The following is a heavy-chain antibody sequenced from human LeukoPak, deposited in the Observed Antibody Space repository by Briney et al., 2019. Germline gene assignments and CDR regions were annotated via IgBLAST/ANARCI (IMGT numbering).Heavy chain of an antibody. Sequence: VGSPRLSCAASGFTVSNFAITWVRQAPGKGLECVSVISASGGNTYYADSVMGRFTISRDNSRNTLYLQMNSLRAEDTAVYYCAKLAGRTNYYMDVWGKGTTVTVSS. D-gene: IGHD1/OR15-1a*01. V-gene: IGHV3-23*01. J-gene: IGHJ6*03. CDR2: ISASGGNT. CDR1: GFTVSNFA. CDR3: AKLAGRTNYYMDV.